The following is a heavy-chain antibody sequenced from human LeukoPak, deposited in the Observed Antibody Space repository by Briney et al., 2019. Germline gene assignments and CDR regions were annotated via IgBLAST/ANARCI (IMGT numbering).Heavy chain of an antibody. CDR2: IGGSGVSK. CDR1: GFSFSSYA. Sequence: PGGSLRLSCASSGFSFSSYAMIWVRQAPGKGREWVSGIGGSGVSKYYADSVKGRFTISRDNSKNTLYLQMNSLRAEDTAIHYWAKDFNQYGDDWGQGTLVTVSS. J-gene: IGHJ4*02. D-gene: IGHD4-17*01. V-gene: IGHV3-23*01. CDR3: AKDFNQYGDD.